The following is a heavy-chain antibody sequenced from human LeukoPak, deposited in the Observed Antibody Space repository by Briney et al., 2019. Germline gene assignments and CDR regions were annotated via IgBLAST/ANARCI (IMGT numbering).Heavy chain of an antibody. CDR2: ISSSSSYI. D-gene: IGHD3-16*01. CDR1: GFTFSSYS. J-gene: IGHJ6*03. CDR3: ARGGSDYYYYYYMDV. Sequence: GGSLRLSCAASGFTFSSYSMNWVRQAPGKGLEWVSSISSSSSYIYYADSVKGRFTISRDNAKKSLYLQMNSLRAEDAAVYYCARGGSDYYYYYYMDVWGKETTVTVSS. V-gene: IGHV3-21*01.